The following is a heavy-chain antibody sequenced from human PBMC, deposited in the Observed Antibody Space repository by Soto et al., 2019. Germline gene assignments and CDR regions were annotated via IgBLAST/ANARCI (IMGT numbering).Heavy chain of an antibody. CDR3: ARVLPAVAAVYYYYGMDV. CDR2: ISYDGSNK. D-gene: IGHD6-19*01. CDR1: GFTFSSYA. J-gene: IGHJ6*02. V-gene: IGHV3-30-3*01. Sequence: GGSLRLSCAASGFTFSSYAMHWVRQAPGKGLEWVAVISYDGSNKYYADSVKGRFTISRDNSKNTLYLQMNSLRAEDTAVYYCARVLPAVAAVYYYYGMDVWGQGTTVTV.